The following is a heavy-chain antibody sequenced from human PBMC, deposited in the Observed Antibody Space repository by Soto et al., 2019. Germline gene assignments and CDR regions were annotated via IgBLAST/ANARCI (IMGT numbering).Heavy chain of an antibody. J-gene: IGHJ6*04. CDR3: SRDLPGDMDV. D-gene: IGHD3-10*01. V-gene: IGHV3-49*03. CDR2: IRTKVYGGTA. CDR1: GFNFGDYA. Sequence: EVQLVESGGGLVQPGRSLRLSCTASGFNFGDYAMSWFRQAPGKGLEWISFIRTKVYGGTATHAASVRGRFTISRDDSNSVAYLQMNSLKTEDTAVYYCSRDLPGDMDVWCEGTTVTVSS.